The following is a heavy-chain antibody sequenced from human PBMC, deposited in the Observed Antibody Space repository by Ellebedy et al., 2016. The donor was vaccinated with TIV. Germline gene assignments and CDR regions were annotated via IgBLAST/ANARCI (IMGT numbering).Heavy chain of an antibody. CDR2: ISYDGSNK. J-gene: IGHJ4*02. CDR3: ARGASRWLQLRYYFDY. Sequence: GGSLRLSCAASGFTFSSYAMHWVRQAPGKGLEWVAVISYDGSNKYYADSVKGRFTISRDNSKNTLYLQMNSLRAEDTAVYYCARGASRWLQLRYYFDYWGQGTLVTVSS. D-gene: IGHD5-24*01. CDR1: GFTFSSYA. V-gene: IGHV3-30-3*01.